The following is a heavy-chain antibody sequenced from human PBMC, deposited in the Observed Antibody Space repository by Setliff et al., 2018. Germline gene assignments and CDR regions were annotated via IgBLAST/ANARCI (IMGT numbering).Heavy chain of an antibody. J-gene: IGHJ4*02. CDR3: ATEKFPGDWGDY. V-gene: IGHV1-18*01. Sequence: ASVKVSCKASGYTFTSYGINWVRQAPGQGLEWMGWISAYNGKTQYAQKFQGRVTMTTDTSTRTAYMEVTSLRSDDTAVYYCATEKFPGDWGDYWGQGTLVTVSS. CDR2: ISAYNGKT. D-gene: IGHD2-21*01. CDR1: GYTFTSYG.